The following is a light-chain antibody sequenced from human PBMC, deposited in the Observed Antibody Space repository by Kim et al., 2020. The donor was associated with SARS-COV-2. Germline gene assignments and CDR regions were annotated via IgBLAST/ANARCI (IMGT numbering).Light chain of an antibody. Sequence: SPGDTATLSCRASQRISSALLAWYQQRPGQAPRLLMSGASIRATGIPDRFSGSGSGTDFTLTISRLETDDFAVYYCQQYGTTPLTFGGGTKVDIK. CDR2: GAS. CDR1: QRISSAL. V-gene: IGKV3-20*01. J-gene: IGKJ4*01. CDR3: QQYGTTPLT.